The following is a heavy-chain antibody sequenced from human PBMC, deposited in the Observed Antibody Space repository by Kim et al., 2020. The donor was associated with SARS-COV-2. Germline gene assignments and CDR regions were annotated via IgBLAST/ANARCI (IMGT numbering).Heavy chain of an antibody. V-gene: IGHV4-59*13. Sequence: SETLSLTCSVSSDSISSYYCNWIRQPPGKGLEWIAYIHNSGGTQYNPSLRSRVTMSLDTSKNQFSLKLTSVTAADTAVYYCVGGTGWRLDSWGQGTLVTVSS. J-gene: IGHJ5*01. D-gene: IGHD3-16*01. CDR3: VGGTGWRLDS. CDR1: SDSISSYY. CDR2: IHNSGGT.